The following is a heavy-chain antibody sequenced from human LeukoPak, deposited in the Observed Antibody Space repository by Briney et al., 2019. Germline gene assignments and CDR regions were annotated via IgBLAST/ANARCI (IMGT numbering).Heavy chain of an antibody. CDR2: MNPNSGNR. D-gene: IGHD2-15*01. CDR1: GYTITNND. V-gene: IGHV1-8*03. CDR3: ARVPDLRSCSGGGSCYRLDY. J-gene: IGHJ4*02. Sequence: ASVKVSCKASGYTITNNDINWVRQAPGQGLEWMGWMNPNSGNRGYVQKFQGRVTITRDTSISTAYLELSSLRSEDTAVYYCARVPDLRSCSGGGSCYRLDYWGQGTLVAVSS.